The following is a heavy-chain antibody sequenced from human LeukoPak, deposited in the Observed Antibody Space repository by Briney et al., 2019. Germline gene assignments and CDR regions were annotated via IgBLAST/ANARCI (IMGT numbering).Heavy chain of an antibody. CDR3: AKLGGYDILTGLDHFDY. CDR2: ISYDGRNK. CDR1: GFTFNSYG. Sequence: PGRSLRLSCAGSGFTFNSYGMHWVRQAPGKGLEWVAVISYDGRNKFYADSVKGRFTISRDNSKNTLYLQMNSLGAEDTALYHCAKLGGYDILTGLDHFDYWGQGTLVTVSS. V-gene: IGHV3-30*18. D-gene: IGHD3-9*01. J-gene: IGHJ4*02.